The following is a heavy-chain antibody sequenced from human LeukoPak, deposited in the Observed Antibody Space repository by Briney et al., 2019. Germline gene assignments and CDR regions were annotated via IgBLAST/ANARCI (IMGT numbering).Heavy chain of an antibody. J-gene: IGHJ4*02. D-gene: IGHD2-15*01. CDR3: ARDKLVCSGGSCYSIDY. CDR1: GFTVSSNY. Sequence: QPGGSLRISCAASGFTVSSNYMSWVRQAPGKGLEWVSVIYSGGSTYYADSVKGRFTISRDNSKNTLYLQMNSLRAEDTAVYYCARDKLVCSGGSCYSIDYWGQGTLVTVSS. V-gene: IGHV3-53*01. CDR2: IYSGGST.